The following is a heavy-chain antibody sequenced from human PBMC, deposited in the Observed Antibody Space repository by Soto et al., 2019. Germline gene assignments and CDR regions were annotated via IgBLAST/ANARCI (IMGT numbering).Heavy chain of an antibody. CDR1: GFTFSSYG. J-gene: IGHJ6*03. CDR3: ARDAGFGYGRHMDV. Sequence: PGGSLRLSCAASGFTFSSYGMHWVRQAPGKGLEWVAVIWYDGSNKYYADSVKGRFTISRDNSKNTLYLQMNSLRAEDTAVYYCARDAGFGYGRHMDVWGKGTTVTVSS. CDR2: IWYDGSNK. V-gene: IGHV3-33*01. D-gene: IGHD5-12*01.